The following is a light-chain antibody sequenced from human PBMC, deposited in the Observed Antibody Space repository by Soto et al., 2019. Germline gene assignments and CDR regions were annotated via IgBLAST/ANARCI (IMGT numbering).Light chain of an antibody. Sequence: EIVVTQSPATLSVSPGERATLSCRASQGITSNLAWYQHKPGQAPRLLIYGGTYRATGTPARFSGSGSGTDFTLTISSLQSEDFAVYYCQHYSNWLWTFGQGTKVEIQ. CDR3: QHYSNWLWT. J-gene: IGKJ1*01. V-gene: IGKV3-15*01. CDR2: GGT. CDR1: QGITSN.